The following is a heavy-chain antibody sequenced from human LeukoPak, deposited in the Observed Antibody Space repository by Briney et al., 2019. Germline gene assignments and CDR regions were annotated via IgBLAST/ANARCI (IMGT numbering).Heavy chain of an antibody. Sequence: ASVKVSCKASGYTFTSYDINWVRQAPGQGLEWMGWMNPNSGNTGYAQKFQGRVTMTRNTSISTAYMELSSLRSEDTAVYYCARVPQYSSSWYLDPWGQGTLVTVSS. CDR2: MNPNSGNT. D-gene: IGHD6-13*01. CDR1: GYTFTSYD. CDR3: ARVPQYSSSWYLDP. J-gene: IGHJ5*02. V-gene: IGHV1-8*01.